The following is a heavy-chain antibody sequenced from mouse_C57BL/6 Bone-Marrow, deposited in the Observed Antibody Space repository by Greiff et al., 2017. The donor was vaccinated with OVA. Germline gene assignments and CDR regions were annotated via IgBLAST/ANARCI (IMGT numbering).Heavy chain of an antibody. D-gene: IGHD1-2*01. Sequence: VQRVESGAELVRPGASVKLSCKASGYTFTDYYINWVKQRPGQGLEWIARIYPGSGNTYYNEKFKGKATLTAEKSSSTAYMQLSSLTSEDSAVYCCARKDYYGVDYWGQGTTLTVSS. CDR2: IYPGSGNT. CDR1: GYTFTDYY. J-gene: IGHJ2*01. V-gene: IGHV1-76*01. CDR3: ARKDYYGVDY.